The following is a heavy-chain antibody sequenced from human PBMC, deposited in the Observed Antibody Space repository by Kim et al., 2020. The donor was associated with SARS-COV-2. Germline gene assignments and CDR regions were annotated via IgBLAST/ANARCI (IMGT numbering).Heavy chain of an antibody. CDR3: ACYDNSYSLSVRTY. D-gene: IGHD3-22*01. J-gene: IGHJ4*02. V-gene: IGHV4-31*01. Sequence: SETLSLTCTVSGGSVSSGGHYWGWIRQHPGRALEWIGYISHSGRIFHNPSLESPVTLALDTSKNQFSLQLSSVTAADTAIYYCACYDNSYSLSVRTYGGQGTQVTVSS. CDR2: ISHSGRI. CDR1: GGSVSSGGHY.